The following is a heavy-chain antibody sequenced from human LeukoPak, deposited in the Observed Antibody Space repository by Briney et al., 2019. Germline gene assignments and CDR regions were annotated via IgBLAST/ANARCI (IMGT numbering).Heavy chain of an antibody. D-gene: IGHD5-18*01. Sequence: GASVKVSCKASGYTFTGYYMHWVRQAPGQGLEWMGWINPNSGGTNYAQKFQGRVTMTRDTSISTAYMELSRLRSDDTAVYYCATISGIVDTAMLDYWGQGTLVTVSS. CDR3: ATISGIVDTAMLDY. J-gene: IGHJ4*02. CDR2: INPNSGGT. V-gene: IGHV1-2*02. CDR1: GYTFTGYY.